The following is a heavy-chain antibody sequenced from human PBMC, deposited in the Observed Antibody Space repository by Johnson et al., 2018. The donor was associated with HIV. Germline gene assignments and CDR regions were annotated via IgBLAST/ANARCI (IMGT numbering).Heavy chain of an antibody. CDR1: GFTFGNYA. D-gene: IGHD5-24*01. V-gene: IGHV3-33*03. CDR2: IWSDGSNT. CDR3: AIDTREWQLRGWEDFDI. Sequence: QVQLVESGGGVVQPERSLRLSCAASGFTFGNYAMHWVRQHPGEGLEWVAVIWSDGSNTYNAASVKGRFTVSRDNSKNTLYLQMSNLRADDTAVYYCAIDTREWQLRGWEDFDIWGQGTVVTVSS. J-gene: IGHJ3*02.